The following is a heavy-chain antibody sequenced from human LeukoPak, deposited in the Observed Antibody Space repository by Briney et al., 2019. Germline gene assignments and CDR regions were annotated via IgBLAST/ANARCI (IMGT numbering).Heavy chain of an antibody. J-gene: IGHJ4*02. D-gene: IGHD1/OR15-1a*01. CDR2: IDKNDATT. CDR1: GFTFSNYA. CDR3: AKYNGQLLEQWYYDY. Sequence: GGSLRLSCAASGFTFSNYAMSWVRQAPGKGLEWVSSIDKNDATTNYADSVRGRFTIPRDNSKNTLHLQMSSLRAEDTAVYYCAKYNGQLLEQWYYDYWGQGTLVTVSS. V-gene: IGHV3-23*01.